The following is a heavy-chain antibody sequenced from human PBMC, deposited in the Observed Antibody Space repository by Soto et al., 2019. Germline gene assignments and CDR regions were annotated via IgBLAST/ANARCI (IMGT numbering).Heavy chain of an antibody. J-gene: IGHJ4*02. CDR1: GGTFSSYA. CDR3: ARVSAAGMTLWPPAY. D-gene: IGHD6-13*01. CDR2: IIPISGTA. Sequence: QVQLVQSGAEVKKPGSSVKVSCKTSGGTFSSYAISWLRQAPGQGLEWMGWIIPISGTANYAQKYQGRVTSNGDKSTSKAYMEMSSLRCEDTGVYYCARVSAAGMTLWPPAYWAQGTLVTVGS. V-gene: IGHV1-69*06.